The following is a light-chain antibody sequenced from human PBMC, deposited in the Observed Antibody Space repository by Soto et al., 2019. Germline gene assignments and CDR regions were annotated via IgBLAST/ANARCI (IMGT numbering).Light chain of an antibody. CDR2: DVS. Sequence: QSVLTQPRSVSGSPGQSVTISCTGTTSDVGAYNYVSWYQHHPDKAPKLIIYDVSKRSSGVPDRFSGSKSGNTASLTISGLQAEDEADYYCCSYAVRSRVFGGGTKRTVL. V-gene: IGLV2-11*01. J-gene: IGLJ3*02. CDR1: TSDVGAYNY. CDR3: CSYAVRSRV.